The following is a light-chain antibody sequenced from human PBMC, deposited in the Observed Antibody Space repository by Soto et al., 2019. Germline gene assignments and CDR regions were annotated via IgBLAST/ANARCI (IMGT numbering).Light chain of an antibody. CDR2: GAS. V-gene: IGKV3D-15*01. Sequence: TLYPRTLSFSPGERATLSCRARQSVSSGYLAWYQQKPGQAPRLLIYGASNRATGIPDRFSGSGSGTEFTLTISSLQSEDFAVYYCQQYNNWPPRGDTFGQGTRLEIK. CDR3: QQYNNWPPRGDT. CDR1: QSVSSGY. J-gene: IGKJ5*01.